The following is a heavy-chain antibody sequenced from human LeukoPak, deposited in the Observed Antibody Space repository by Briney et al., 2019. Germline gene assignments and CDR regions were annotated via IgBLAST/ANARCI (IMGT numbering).Heavy chain of an antibody. J-gene: IGHJ4*02. V-gene: IGHV5-51*01. Sequence: GESLKISCKASGYSFTSYWIGWVRQMPGKCLEWMGIIYPGDSHTTYSPSFQGQVTISADKSISTAYLQWSSLKASDTAMYYCARPAYASGWYYFDYWGQGTLVTVSS. CDR3: ARPAYASGWYYFDY. CDR2: IYPGDSHT. D-gene: IGHD6-13*01. CDR1: GYSFTSYW.